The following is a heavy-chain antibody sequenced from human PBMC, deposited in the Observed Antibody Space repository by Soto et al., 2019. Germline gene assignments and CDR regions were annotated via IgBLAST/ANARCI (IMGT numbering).Heavy chain of an antibody. CDR3: AKDLGGSDRNWFDP. CDR2: ISVSGGST. Sequence: PGGSLRLSWAASGFTFSTYAMTWVRQAPGKGLEWVSAISVSGGSTYYADSVKGRFTISRDNSKNTLFLQMNRLRAEDTDVYYCAKDLGGSDRNWFDPWGQGTLVTVSS. J-gene: IGHJ5*02. V-gene: IGHV3-23*01. CDR1: GFTFSTYA. D-gene: IGHD2-15*01.